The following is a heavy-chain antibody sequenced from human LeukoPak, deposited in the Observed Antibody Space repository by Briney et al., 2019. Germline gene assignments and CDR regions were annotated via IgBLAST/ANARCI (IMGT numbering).Heavy chain of an antibody. V-gene: IGHV4-59*01. Sequence: SETLSLTCTVSGGSISSYYWSWIRQPPGKGLEWIGYIYYGGSTNYNPSLKSRVTISVDTSKNQFSLKLSSVTAADTAVYYCAREGDSLFDYWGQGTLVTVSS. CDR1: GGSISSYY. D-gene: IGHD1-26*01. J-gene: IGHJ4*02. CDR3: AREGDSLFDY. CDR2: IYYGGST.